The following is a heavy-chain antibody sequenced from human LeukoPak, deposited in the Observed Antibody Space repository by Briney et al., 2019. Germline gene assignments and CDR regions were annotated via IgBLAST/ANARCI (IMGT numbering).Heavy chain of an antibody. V-gene: IGHV4-59*12. J-gene: IGHJ4*02. CDR3: ARLYYDFWSGYWFDY. CDR2: VYYSGST. CDR1: GGSISSYY. D-gene: IGHD3-3*01. Sequence: SETLSLTCTVSGGSISSYYWSWIRQPPGKGLEWIGYVYYSGSTNYNPSLKSRVTISVDTSKNQFSLKLSSVTAADTAVYYCARLYYDFWSGYWFDYWGQGTLVTVSS.